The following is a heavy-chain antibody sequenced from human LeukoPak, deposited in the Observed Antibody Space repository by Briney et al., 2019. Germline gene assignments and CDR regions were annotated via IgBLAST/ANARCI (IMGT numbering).Heavy chain of an antibody. Sequence: GESLKISCKVSGYNFATFWIGWVRQMPGKGLEEMGIIYPGDSDIRYSPSFQGQVTISADKSISTAYPQWSSLRASDTAMYYCARRRAVAGSYYFDYWGQGTLVTVSS. CDR1: GYNFATFW. CDR3: ARRRAVAGSYYFDY. J-gene: IGHJ4*02. D-gene: IGHD6-19*01. CDR2: IYPGDSDI. V-gene: IGHV5-51*01.